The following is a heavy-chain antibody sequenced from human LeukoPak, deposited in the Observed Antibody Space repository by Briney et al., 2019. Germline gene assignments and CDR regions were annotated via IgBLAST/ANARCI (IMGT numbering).Heavy chain of an antibody. CDR1: GFTFSSYA. V-gene: IGHV3-23*01. J-gene: IGHJ4*02. Sequence: GGSLRLSCAGSGFTFSSYAMSWVRQAPGKGLEWVSAISETGGTTYDADSVKGRFTISRDNAKNSLYLQMNSLRAEDTAVYYCASGIAAAHYLNPIFDYWGQGTLVTVSS. CDR3: ASGIAAAHYLNPIFDY. D-gene: IGHD6-13*01. CDR2: ISETGGTT.